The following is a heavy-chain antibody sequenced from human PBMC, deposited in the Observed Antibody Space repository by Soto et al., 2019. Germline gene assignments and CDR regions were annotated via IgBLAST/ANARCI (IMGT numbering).Heavy chain of an antibody. J-gene: IGHJ4*02. Sequence: GGSLMVSCAACGIGVRSNSVDWVGRGPRKGLEWVSGIGGGGFSTYYADSVKGRFTISRDNSKTTLYLQMNSLRAEDTAVYYCAKDRIAVIAALPFDSGGQGTLVTVSS. CDR1: GIGVRSNS. CDR2: IGGGGFST. V-gene: IGHV3-23*01. CDR3: AKDRIAVIAALPFDS. D-gene: IGHD2-15*01.